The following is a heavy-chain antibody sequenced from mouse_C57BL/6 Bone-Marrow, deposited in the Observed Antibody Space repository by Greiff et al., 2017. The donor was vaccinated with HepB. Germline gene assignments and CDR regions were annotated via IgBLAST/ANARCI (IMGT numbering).Heavy chain of an antibody. CDR1: GFTFSDFY. V-gene: IGHV7-1*01. J-gene: IGHJ4*01. CDR2: SRNKANDYTT. CDR3: ARDGYGSSYNAMDY. D-gene: IGHD1-1*01. Sequence: EVKLVESGGGLVQSGRSLRLSCATSGFTFSDFYMEWVRQAPGKGLEWIAASRNKANDYTTEYSASVKGRFIVSRDTSQSILYLQMNALRAEDTAIYYCARDGYGSSYNAMDYWGQGTSVTVSS.